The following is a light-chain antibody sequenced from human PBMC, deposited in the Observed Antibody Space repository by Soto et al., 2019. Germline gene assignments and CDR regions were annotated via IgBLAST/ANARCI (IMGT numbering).Light chain of an antibody. Sequence: DIQMTQSPSSLSASVGDTVIITCRASLGITNYLAWYQQKPGKVPKLLIHTASNLESGVPSRFSGSGSGSDFTLTITGLQPEDVATYFCQQYDSVPLTFGGGTKVEIK. CDR2: TAS. CDR3: QQYDSVPLT. J-gene: IGKJ4*01. CDR1: LGITNY. V-gene: IGKV1-27*01.